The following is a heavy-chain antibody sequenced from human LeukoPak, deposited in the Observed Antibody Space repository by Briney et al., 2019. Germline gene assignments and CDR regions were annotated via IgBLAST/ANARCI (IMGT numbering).Heavy chain of an antibody. V-gene: IGHV3-49*04. CDR1: GFTFGDYA. J-gene: IGHJ4*02. Sequence: PGRSLRLSCTASGFTFGDYAMSWVRQAPGKGLEWVGFIRSKAYGGTTEYAASAKGRFTISRDDSKSIAYLQMNSLKTEDTAVYYCTRARVILEWLFVYYFDYWGQGTLVTVSS. CDR2: IRSKAYGGTT. CDR3: TRARVILEWLFVYYFDY. D-gene: IGHD3-3*01.